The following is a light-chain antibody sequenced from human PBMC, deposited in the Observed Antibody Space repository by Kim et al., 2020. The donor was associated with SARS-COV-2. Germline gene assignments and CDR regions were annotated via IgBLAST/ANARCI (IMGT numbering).Light chain of an antibody. Sequence: DIVMTQSPDSLAVSLGERATINCRSSQSVLDTSNNQIYLAWYQQKPGQPPKLLISWASIRESGVPDRISGSGSGTDFTLTISSLQAEDVALYYCQQYYSSPFAFGQGTKLEI. J-gene: IGKJ2*01. CDR1: QSVLDTSNNQIY. CDR3: QQYYSSPFA. V-gene: IGKV4-1*01. CDR2: WAS.